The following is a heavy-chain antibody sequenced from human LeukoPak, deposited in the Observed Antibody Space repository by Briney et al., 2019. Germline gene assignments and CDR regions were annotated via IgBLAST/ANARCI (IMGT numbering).Heavy chain of an antibody. J-gene: IGHJ6*02. CDR3: ARAERKYYYYGMDV. V-gene: IGHV1-69*13. CDR2: IIPIFGTA. D-gene: IGHD5-24*01. CDR1: GGTFSSYA. Sequence: APVKVSCKASGGTFSSYAISWVRQAPGQGLEWMGGIIPIFGTANYAQKFQGRVTITADESTSTAYMELSSLRSEDTAVYYCARAERKYYYYGMDVWGQGTTVTVSS.